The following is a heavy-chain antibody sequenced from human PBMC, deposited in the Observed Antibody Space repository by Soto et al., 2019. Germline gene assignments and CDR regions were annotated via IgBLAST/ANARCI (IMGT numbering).Heavy chain of an antibody. V-gene: IGHV3-21*01. Sequence: GGSLRLSCAASGFTFSSYSMNWVRQAPGKGLEWVSSISSSSSYIYYADSVKGRFTISRDNAKNSLYLQMNSLRAEDTAVYYWSRERGGGNLNFAAPDAFDIWGQGTMVTVS. CDR1: GFTFSSYS. CDR3: SRERGGGNLNFAAPDAFDI. J-gene: IGHJ3*02. D-gene: IGHD1-7*01. CDR2: ISSSSSYI.